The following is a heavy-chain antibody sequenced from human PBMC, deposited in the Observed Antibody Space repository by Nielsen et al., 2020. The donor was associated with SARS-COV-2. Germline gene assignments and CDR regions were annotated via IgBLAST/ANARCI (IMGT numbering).Heavy chain of an antibody. J-gene: IGHJ6*02. Sequence: SLKISCAASGFTFDDYAMHWVRQAPGKGLEWVSGISWNSGRIGYADSVKGRFTISRDNAKNSLYLQMNSLRAEDTALYYCAKAFIRETDYYYYGMDVWGQGTTVTVSS. V-gene: IGHV3-9*01. CDR1: GFTFDDYA. D-gene: IGHD2-21*01. CDR3: AKAFIRETDYYYYGMDV. CDR2: ISWNSGRI.